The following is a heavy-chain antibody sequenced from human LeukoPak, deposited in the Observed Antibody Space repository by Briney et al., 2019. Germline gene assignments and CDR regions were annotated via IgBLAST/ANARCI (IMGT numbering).Heavy chain of an antibody. CDR2: ISESGGSK. J-gene: IGHJ4*02. D-gene: IGHD2/OR15-2a*01. CDR3: ATGGSMAHEGIHY. Sequence: GGSLRLSCAGSGFTFSTNAMSWVRQAPGKGLEWVSTISESGGSKYYADSMKGRFTISRDNSKDTLYLQMNYLRADDTAVYYCATGGSMAHEGIHYWGQGTLVTVSS. CDR1: GFTFSTNA. V-gene: IGHV3-23*01.